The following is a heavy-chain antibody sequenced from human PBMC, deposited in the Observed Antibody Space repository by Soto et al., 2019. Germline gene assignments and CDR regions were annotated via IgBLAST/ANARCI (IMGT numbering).Heavy chain of an antibody. D-gene: IGHD6-19*01. CDR1: GFTFSKAW. J-gene: IGHJ5*02. CDR3: TTDSRVAGTSPWFDP. V-gene: IGHV3-15*01. CDR2: IKSKTDGGAT. Sequence: EVQLVESGGGLIEPGGSLRLSCAGSGFTFSKAWMSWVRQAPGKGLEWVGRIKSKTDGGATDYGAPVKGRFTISRDDSKNTLDLQMNSLQTEDTAVYYCTTDSRVAGTSPWFDPWGQGTLVTVST.